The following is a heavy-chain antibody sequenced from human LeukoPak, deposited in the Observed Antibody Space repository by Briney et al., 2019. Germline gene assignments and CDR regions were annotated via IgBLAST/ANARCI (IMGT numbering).Heavy chain of an antibody. V-gene: IGHV3-53*01. Sequence: GGSLRLSCAASGFTVSSNYMSWVRQAPGKGLEWVSVIYSGGSTYYADSVKGRFTISRDNSKNTLYLQMNSLRAEDTAVYYCARARTGSDAFDIWGQGTMVTVSS. D-gene: IGHD2-8*02. CDR1: GFTVSSNY. CDR3: ARARTGSDAFDI. J-gene: IGHJ3*02. CDR2: IYSGGST.